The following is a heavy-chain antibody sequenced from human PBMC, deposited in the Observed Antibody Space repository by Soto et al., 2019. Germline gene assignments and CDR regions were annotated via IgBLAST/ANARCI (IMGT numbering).Heavy chain of an antibody. D-gene: IGHD2-21*02. J-gene: IGHJ4*02. CDR1: GFTFSSYG. CDR2: ISYDGSNK. CDR3: AKLTGGCDCYADDFDY. V-gene: IGHV3-30*18. Sequence: QVQLVESGGGVVQPGRSLRLSCAASGFTFSSYGMHWVRQAPGKGLEWVAVISYDGSNKYYADSVKGRFTISRDNSKNTLYMQINSLRAEYTAVYYCAKLTGGCDCYADDFDYCGQGTLVTVSS.